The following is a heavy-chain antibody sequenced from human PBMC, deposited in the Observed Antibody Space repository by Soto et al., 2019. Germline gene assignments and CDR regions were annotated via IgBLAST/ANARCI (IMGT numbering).Heavy chain of an antibody. CDR1: GGTFSSYA. D-gene: IGHD6-19*01. CDR3: AGAPPPLGSSGWIFDY. V-gene: IGHV1-69*06. J-gene: IGHJ4*02. Sequence: QVQLVQSGAEVKKPGSSVKVSCKASGGTFSSYAISWVRQAPGQGLEWMGGIIPIFGTANYAQKFQGRVTITADKSTSTAYMELSSLRSEDTAVYYCAGAPPPLGSSGWIFDYWGQGTLVTVSS. CDR2: IIPIFGTA.